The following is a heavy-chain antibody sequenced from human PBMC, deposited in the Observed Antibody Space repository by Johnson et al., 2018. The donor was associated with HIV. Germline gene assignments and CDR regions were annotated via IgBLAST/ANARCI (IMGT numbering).Heavy chain of an antibody. Sequence: VHLVESGGGVERPGGSLRLSCVASGFTFDDYGMSWVRQVPGKGLEWVSGINRNGANTGYGDSVKGRFTISRDNAKNSLYLQMNSLRAEDTAVYYCANPTGSDAFDIWGQGTMVTVSS. CDR1: GFTFDDYG. V-gene: IGHV3-20*04. CDR2: INRNGANT. J-gene: IGHJ3*02. D-gene: IGHD1-1*01. CDR3: ANPTGSDAFDI.